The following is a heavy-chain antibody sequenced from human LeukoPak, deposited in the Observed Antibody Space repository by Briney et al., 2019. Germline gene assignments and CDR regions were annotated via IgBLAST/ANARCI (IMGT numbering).Heavy chain of an antibody. CDR2: INHTGST. CDR3: ARGRSLHYFDY. Sequence: SETLSLTCGFYGESFSDYYWGWIRQPPGKGLEWIGEINHTGSTNYYPSLKSRVTISVDTSRNQFSLRLTSVTAADTAVYYCARGRSLHYFDYWGQGTLVTVSS. J-gene: IGHJ4*02. V-gene: IGHV4-34*01. CDR1: GESFSDYY.